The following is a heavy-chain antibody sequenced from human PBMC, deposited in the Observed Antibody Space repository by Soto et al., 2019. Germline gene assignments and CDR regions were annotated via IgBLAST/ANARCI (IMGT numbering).Heavy chain of an antibody. V-gene: IGHV4-59*01. D-gene: IGHD4-17*01. Sequence: PSETLSLTCTVSGGSISSYYWSWIRQPPGKGLEWIGYIYYSGSTNYNPSLKSRVTISVDTSKNQFSLKLSSVTAADTAVYYCARDRLYGDYYYYYIDVWGKGTTVTVSS. CDR2: IYYSGST. CDR1: GGSISSYY. CDR3: ARDRLYGDYYYYYIDV. J-gene: IGHJ6*03.